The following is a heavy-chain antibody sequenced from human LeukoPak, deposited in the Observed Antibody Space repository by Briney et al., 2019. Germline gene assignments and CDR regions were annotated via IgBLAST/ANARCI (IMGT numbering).Heavy chain of an antibody. Sequence: PGGSLRLSCTTSGFTFGDYAMSWVRQAPGKGLEWVGFIRNKAYGGTTEYAASVKGRFTISRDDSKSIAYLQMNSLKIEDTAVYYCTRRWGTDYWGQGTLVTVSS. V-gene: IGHV3-49*04. CDR3: TRRWGTDY. D-gene: IGHD3-16*01. CDR1: GFTFGDYA. J-gene: IGHJ4*02. CDR2: IRNKAYGGTT.